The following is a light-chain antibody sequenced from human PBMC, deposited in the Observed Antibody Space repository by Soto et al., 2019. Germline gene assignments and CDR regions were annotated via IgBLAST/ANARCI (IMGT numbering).Light chain of an antibody. Sequence: QSVLTQPASVSGSPGQSITISCTGTSSDVGAYNFVSWYQQHPGKAPKLMIYDVSDRPSGVSNRFSGSKSGNTASLTISGLQAEDEADYYCSSYTTSSSYFFVTGTKLTVL. J-gene: IGLJ1*01. V-gene: IGLV2-14*01. CDR3: SSYTTSSSYF. CDR2: DVS. CDR1: SSDVGAYNF.